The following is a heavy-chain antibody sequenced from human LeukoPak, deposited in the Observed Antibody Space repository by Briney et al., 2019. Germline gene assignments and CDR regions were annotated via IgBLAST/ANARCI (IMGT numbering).Heavy chain of an antibody. CDR1: GFTFDDYA. J-gene: IGHJ6*03. Sequence: GGSLRLSCAASGFTFDDYAMHWVRQAPGKGLEWVSGISWNRGSIGYADSVKGRFTISRDNAKNSLYLQMNSLRAEDTALYYCAKDSTGSYYYYMDVWGKGTTVTVSS. D-gene: IGHD1-14*01. V-gene: IGHV3-9*01. CDR3: AKDSTGSYYYYMDV. CDR2: ISWNRGSI.